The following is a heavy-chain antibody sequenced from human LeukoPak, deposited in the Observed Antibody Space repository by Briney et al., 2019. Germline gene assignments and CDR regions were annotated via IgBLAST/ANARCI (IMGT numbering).Heavy chain of an antibody. CDR3: ARHVATGATDAFDF. J-gene: IGHJ3*01. Sequence: SETLSLTCTVSGGSLSSYYWTSIRQPPGEGLEWIGYIYYSRSTNYHPSIKSRLTILVDTSKNQLSLTLSSVTAADTAVYYCARHVATGATDAFDFWGRGTMVTVSS. CDR2: IYYSRST. V-gene: IGHV4-59*08. CDR1: GGSLSSYY. D-gene: IGHD1-1*01.